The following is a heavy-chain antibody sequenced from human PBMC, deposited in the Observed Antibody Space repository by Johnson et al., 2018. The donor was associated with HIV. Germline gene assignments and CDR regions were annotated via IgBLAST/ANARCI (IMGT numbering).Heavy chain of an antibody. D-gene: IGHD3-3*01. J-gene: IGHJ3*02. CDR1: GFTFSSYW. V-gene: IGHV3-74*02. CDR3: ARAQTYYDFWSGYDAFDI. Sequence: VQLVESGGGLVQPGGSLRLSCAASGFTFSSYWMHWVRQAPGKGLVWVSRIDPDGSSTSYADSVKGRFPISRDNAKNTLYLQMNSLRAEDTAVYYCARAQTYYDFWSGYDAFDIWGQGTMVTVSS. CDR2: IDPDGSST.